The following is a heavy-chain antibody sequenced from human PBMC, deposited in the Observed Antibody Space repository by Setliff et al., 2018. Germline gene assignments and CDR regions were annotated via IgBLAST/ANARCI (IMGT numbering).Heavy chain of an antibody. CDR3: ARADHLVTTTFDY. CDR1: GYTFTSYY. CDR2: INTKTGDP. D-gene: IGHD4-17*01. Sequence: ASVKVSCKASGYTFTSYYMHWVRQAPGQGLEWMGWINTKTGDPSYAQGYTGRFAFSLDTSDSTTYLDISTLKAEDTATYFCARADHLVTTTFDYWGQGTLVTVSS. V-gene: IGHV7-4-1*02. J-gene: IGHJ4*01.